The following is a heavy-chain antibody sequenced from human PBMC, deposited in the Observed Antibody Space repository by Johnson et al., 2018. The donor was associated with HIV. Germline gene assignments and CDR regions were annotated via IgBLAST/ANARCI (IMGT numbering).Heavy chain of an antibody. J-gene: IGHJ3*02. CDR2: ISGTGDST. CDR1: GFTFSSYA. D-gene: IGHD2-2*01. V-gene: IGHV3-23*04. Sequence: VQLVESGGGLVQPGGSLRLSCAASGFTFSSYAMSWVRQAPGKGLEWVSGISGTGDSTYYADSVKGRFTISRDNTKNTLYVQMNSLRAEDTAVYYCARPLPAAYYAFDIWGQGTMVTVSS. CDR3: ARPLPAAYYAFDI.